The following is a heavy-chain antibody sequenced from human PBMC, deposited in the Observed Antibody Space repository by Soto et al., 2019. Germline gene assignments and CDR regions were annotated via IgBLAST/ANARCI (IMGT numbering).Heavy chain of an antibody. J-gene: IGHJ4*02. CDR3: AREGRSYCSGGSCYSRKEPR. Sequence: QVQLQQWGAGLLKPSETLSLTCAVYGGSFSGYYWSWIRQPPGKGLEWIGEINHSGSTNYNPSLKIRVTISVDPSKNQFSLKLSSVTAADTAVYYCAREGRSYCSGGSCYSRKEPRWGQGTLVTVSS. CDR2: INHSGST. CDR1: GGSFSGYY. V-gene: IGHV4-34*01. D-gene: IGHD2-15*01.